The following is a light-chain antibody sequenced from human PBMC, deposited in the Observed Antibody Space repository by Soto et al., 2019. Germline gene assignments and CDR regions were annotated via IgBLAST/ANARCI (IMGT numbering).Light chain of an antibody. Sequence: DIVLTQSPSTLSLSPGDRATLSCRASQSVSTYVNWFQQRPGQPPRLLIYDASTLVTGIPSRISGSGSGTDFSLTISSLEPEDFAVYYCQQNRNFQGTFGHGTKVDI. CDR3: QQNRNFQGT. CDR2: DAS. CDR1: QSVSTY. J-gene: IGKJ1*01. V-gene: IGKV3-11*01.